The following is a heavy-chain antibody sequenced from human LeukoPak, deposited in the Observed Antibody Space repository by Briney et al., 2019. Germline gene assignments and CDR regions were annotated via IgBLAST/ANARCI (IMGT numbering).Heavy chain of an antibody. Sequence: GGSLRLSCAASGFTFSSYSMNWVRQAPGKGLEWVSSISSSSSYIYYADSVKGRFTISRDNAKSSLYLQMNSLRAEDTAVYYCARVVAARRDFDYWGQGTLVTVSS. D-gene: IGHD6-6*01. CDR1: GFTFSSYS. CDR3: ARVVAARRDFDY. J-gene: IGHJ4*02. CDR2: ISSSSSYI. V-gene: IGHV3-21*01.